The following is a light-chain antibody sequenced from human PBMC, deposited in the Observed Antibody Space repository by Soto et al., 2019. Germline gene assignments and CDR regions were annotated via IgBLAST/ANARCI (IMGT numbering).Light chain of an antibody. CDR1: MRDVGAYNL. J-gene: IGLJ2*01. CDR3: SSYTSKSSLI. V-gene: IGLV2-14*01. CDR2: EVR. Sequence: QSALTQPASVSGSPGQSITISCAGTMRDVGAYNLVSWYQQHPGRAPQLFIYEVRNRPSGISFRFSGSKSGNTASLTISGLQAEDEADYYCSSYTSKSSLIFGGGTKVTVL.